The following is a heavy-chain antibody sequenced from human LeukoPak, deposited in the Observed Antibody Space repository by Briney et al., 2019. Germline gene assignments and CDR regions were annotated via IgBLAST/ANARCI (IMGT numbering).Heavy chain of an antibody. V-gene: IGHV3-53*04. CDR3: AREASGENYYYYGMDV. Sequence: GGSLRLSCAASGFTFSSYAMSWVRQAPGKGLEWVSVIYSGGSTYYADSVKGRFTISRHNSKNTLYLQMNSLRAEDTAVYYCAREASGENYYYYGMDVWGQGTTVTVSS. CDR2: IYSGGST. J-gene: IGHJ6*02. CDR1: GFTFSSYA. D-gene: IGHD3-16*01.